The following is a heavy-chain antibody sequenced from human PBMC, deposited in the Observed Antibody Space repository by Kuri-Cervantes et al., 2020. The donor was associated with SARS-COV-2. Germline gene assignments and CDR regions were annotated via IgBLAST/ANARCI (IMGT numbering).Heavy chain of an antibody. CDR3: ARGLRGWFDP. J-gene: IGHJ5*02. V-gene: IGHV4-34*01. CDR1: GGSFTGYY. CDR2: INHSGST. D-gene: IGHD3-10*01. Sequence: GSLRLSCGVYGGSFTGYYWSWIRQSPGKGLEWIGEINHSGSTNYNPSLKSRVTISVDTSKNQFSLKLSSVTAADTAVYYCARGLRGWFDPWGQGTLVTVSS.